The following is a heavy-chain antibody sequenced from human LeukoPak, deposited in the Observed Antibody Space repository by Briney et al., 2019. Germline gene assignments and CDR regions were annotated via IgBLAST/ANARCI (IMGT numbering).Heavy chain of an antibody. CDR1: RFTFSSYA. V-gene: IGHV3-23*01. CDR2: IGGSGDKT. D-gene: IGHD2-15*01. J-gene: IGHJ6*03. Sequence: EGSLRLSCAASRFTFSSYAMSWVRQAPGGGLEWVSAIGGSGDKTYHADSVKGRFTISRDNSDNRVSLQMDSLRAEDTAVYFCAKDTTAWWYHRAYMNVWGKGTTVTVSS. CDR3: AKDTTAWWYHRAYMNV.